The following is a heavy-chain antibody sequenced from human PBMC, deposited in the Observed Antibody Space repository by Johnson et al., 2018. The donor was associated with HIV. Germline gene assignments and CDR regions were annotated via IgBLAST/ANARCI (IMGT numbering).Heavy chain of an antibody. CDR3: ARAFTTDAFDI. V-gene: IGHV3-30-3*01. J-gene: IGHJ3*02. D-gene: IGHD3-22*01. CDR1: GFSFSSYA. Sequence: QVQLVESGGGLVKPGGSLRLSCVASGFSFSSYAMHWVRQAPGKGLEWVAVISSDGSNKYYADSVKGRFTISRDNSKNTLYLPMNSLRAEDTAVYYCARAFTTDAFDIGGQGTMVTVSS. CDR2: ISSDGSNK.